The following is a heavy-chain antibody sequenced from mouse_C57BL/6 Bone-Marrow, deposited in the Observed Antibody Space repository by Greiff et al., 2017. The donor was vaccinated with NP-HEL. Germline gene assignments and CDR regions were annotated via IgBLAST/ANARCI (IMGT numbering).Heavy chain of an antibody. CDR1: GFTFSSYG. CDR2: ISSGGSYT. D-gene: IGHD2-4*01. CDR3: ARHYDYDGYAMDY. Sequence: EVMLVESGGDLVKPGGSLKLSCAASGFTFSSYGMSWVRQTPDKRLEWVATISSGGSYTDYPDSVKGRFTISRDNAKNTLYLQMSSLKSEDTAMYYCARHYDYDGYAMDYWGQGTSVTVSS. V-gene: IGHV5-6*01. J-gene: IGHJ4*01.